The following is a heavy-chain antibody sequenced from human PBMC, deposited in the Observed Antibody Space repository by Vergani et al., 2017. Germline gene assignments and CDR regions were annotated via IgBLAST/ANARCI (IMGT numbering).Heavy chain of an antibody. D-gene: IGHD6-6*01. CDR3: AKDLGTSSGGGWFDP. V-gene: IGHV3-9*02. J-gene: IGHJ5*02. CDR2: ISLNSNSI. Sequence: EVQLEEPGGGLVLPGRSLRLSCVASGFTSAGYAMHWVRQAPGKGLEWVSGISLNSNSIGHADSVKGRFTISRDNAKNSLYLQMNSLRAEDTALYYCAKDLGTSSGGGWFDPWGQGTLVTVSS. CDR1: GFTSAGYA.